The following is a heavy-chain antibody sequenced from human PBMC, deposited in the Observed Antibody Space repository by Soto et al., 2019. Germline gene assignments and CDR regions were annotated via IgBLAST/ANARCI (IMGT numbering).Heavy chain of an antibody. D-gene: IGHD3-3*01. Sequence: PGGSLRLSCAASGFTFDDYTMHWVRQAPGKGLEWVSLISWDGGSTYYADSVKGRSTTSRDNTKNYLYLQMNSLRTEATALYYCAKDIEVGTYYDFRSGYYIREGGMDVWGQGTPVTVSS. CDR3: AKDIEVGTYYDFRSGYYIREGGMDV. J-gene: IGHJ6*02. V-gene: IGHV3-43*01. CDR2: ISWDGGST. CDR1: GFTFDDYT.